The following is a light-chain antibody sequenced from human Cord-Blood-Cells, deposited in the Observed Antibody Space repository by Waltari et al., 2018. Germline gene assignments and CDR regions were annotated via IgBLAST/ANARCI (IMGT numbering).Light chain of an antibody. V-gene: IGKV4-1*01. CDR3: QQYYSTLWT. CDR2: WAS. Sequence: DIVMTQSPDSLAVSLGERATINCKSSQSVLYSSNNNNYLAWYQQKPGQPAKLLIYWASTRETGVPDRFSGSGSGTDFTLTISILQAEDVAVYYCQQYYSTLWTFGQGTKVEIK. J-gene: IGKJ1*01. CDR1: QSVLYSSNNNNY.